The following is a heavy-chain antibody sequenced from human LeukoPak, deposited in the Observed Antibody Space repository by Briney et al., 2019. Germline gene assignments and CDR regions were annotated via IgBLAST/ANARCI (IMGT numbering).Heavy chain of an antibody. CDR3: AREGIAAAGAFDY. Sequence: ASVKVSCKASGYTFTGYYMHWVRQAPGQGLEWTGWINPNSGGTNYAQKFQGRVTMTRDTSISTAYMELSGLRSDDTAVYYCAREGIAAAGAFDYWGQGTLVTVSS. V-gene: IGHV1-2*02. J-gene: IGHJ4*02. CDR2: INPNSGGT. D-gene: IGHD6-13*01. CDR1: GYTFTGYY.